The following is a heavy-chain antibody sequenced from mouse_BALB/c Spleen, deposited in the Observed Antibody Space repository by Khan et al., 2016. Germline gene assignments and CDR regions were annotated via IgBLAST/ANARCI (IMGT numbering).Heavy chain of an antibody. CDR2: VWRGGTT. D-gene: IGHD2-1*01. CDR3: AKEEGNYVMDY. Sequence: VQLQESGPGLVQPSQSLSITCTVSGFLLTSYGIHWVRQSPGKGLEWLGVVWRGGTTDYNAAFMSRLSITRDNSKRQVFFKMNSLTIDDTAIYCCAKEEGNYVMDYWGQGSSVTVSS. V-gene: IGHV2-5*01. CDR1: GFLLTSYG. J-gene: IGHJ4*01.